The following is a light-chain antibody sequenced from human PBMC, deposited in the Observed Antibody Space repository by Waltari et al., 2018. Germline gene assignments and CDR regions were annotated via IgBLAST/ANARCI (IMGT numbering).Light chain of an antibody. CDR2: EIN. CDR1: SGDVGSPDL. Sequence: QSALTQPAPVSGSPGQSIPISCTGTSGDVGSPDLVSWYQQHPGKAPKLIIYEINKRPSGVSNRFSGSKSGKTASLTISGLQAEDEADYYCCSFTNSRNFDVFGTGTKVTVL. J-gene: IGLJ1*01. CDR3: CSFTNSRNFDV. V-gene: IGLV2-23*02.